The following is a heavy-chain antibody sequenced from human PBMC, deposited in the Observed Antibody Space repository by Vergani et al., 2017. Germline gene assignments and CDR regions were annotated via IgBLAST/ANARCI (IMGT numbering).Heavy chain of an antibody. J-gene: IGHJ5*02. CDR1: GYTFTSYG. Sequence: QVQLVQSGAEVKKPGASVKVSCKASGYTFTSYGISWVRQAPGQGLEWMGWISAYNGNTNYAQKLQGRVTMTTDTSTSTAYMELRSLRSDDTAVYYCARIDCSSTSCYLTLGWFDPWGQGTLVTVSS. D-gene: IGHD2-2*01. V-gene: IGHV1-18*01. CDR3: ARIDCSSTSCYLTLGWFDP. CDR2: ISAYNGNT.